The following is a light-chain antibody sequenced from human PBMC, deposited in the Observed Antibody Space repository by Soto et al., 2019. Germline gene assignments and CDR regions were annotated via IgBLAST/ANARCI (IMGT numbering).Light chain of an antibody. CDR3: SSYTTRNTRHIV. CDR2: DVS. J-gene: IGLJ1*01. V-gene: IGLV2-14*01. CDR1: SSDVGGYNY. Sequence: QSALTQPASVSGSSGQSITISCTGTSSDVGGYNYVSWHQQHPGKAPKFMIYDVSNRPSGVSNRFSGSKSGNTASLTISGLQAEDEADYYCSSYTTRNTRHIVFGTGTKATAL.